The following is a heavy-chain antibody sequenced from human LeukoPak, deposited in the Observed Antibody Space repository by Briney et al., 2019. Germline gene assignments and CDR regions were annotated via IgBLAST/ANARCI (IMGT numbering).Heavy chain of an antibody. CDR1: GFTFSSYA. CDR3: ARGVPTGTDYFDY. D-gene: IGHD1-1*01. V-gene: IGHV3-30-3*01. CDR2: ISYDGSNK. Sequence: GGSLRLSCAASGFTFSSYAMHWVRQAPGKGLEWVAVISYDGSNKYYADSVKGRFTISRDNSKNTLYLQMNSLRAEDTAVYYCARGVPTGTDYFDYWGQGTLVTVSS. J-gene: IGHJ4*02.